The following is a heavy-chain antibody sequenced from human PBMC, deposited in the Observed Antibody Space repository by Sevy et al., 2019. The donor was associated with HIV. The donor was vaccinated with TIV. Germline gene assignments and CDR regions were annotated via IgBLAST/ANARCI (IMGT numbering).Heavy chain of an antibody. CDR1: GFRFSDYS. CDR2: ISYDGRNNK. J-gene: IGHJ4*02. Sequence: GGSLRLSCAASGFRFSDYSMHWVRQAPGKGLEWVAVISYDGRNNKYNVDSVKGRFTISRDNSKNTLFLQMNSLRAEDSAIYYCARDRGEILHSAFDYSGQRTLVTVSS. D-gene: IGHD3-16*01. V-gene: IGHV3-30*14. CDR3: ARDRGEILHSAFDY.